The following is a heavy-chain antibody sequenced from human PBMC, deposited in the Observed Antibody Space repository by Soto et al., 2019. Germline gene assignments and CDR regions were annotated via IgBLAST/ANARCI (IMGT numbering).Heavy chain of an antibody. CDR1: GCTFTSYA. CDR2: INAGNGNT. V-gene: IGHV1-3*01. D-gene: IGHD3-10*01. Sequence: ASVKVSCKASGCTFTSYAMHWVRQAPGQRLEWMGWINAGNGNTKYSQKFQGRVTITRDTSASTAYMELSSLRSEDTAVYYCASEYYYGSGTPYYYYGMDVWGQGTTVTVSS. J-gene: IGHJ6*02. CDR3: ASEYYYGSGTPYYYYGMDV.